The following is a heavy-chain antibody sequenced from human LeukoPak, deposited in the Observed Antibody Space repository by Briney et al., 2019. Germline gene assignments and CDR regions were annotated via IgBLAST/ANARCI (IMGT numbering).Heavy chain of an antibody. CDR3: ARGGYCSDGSCFPLDY. J-gene: IGHJ4*02. V-gene: IGHV1-18*01. CDR2: IRAYSGNT. D-gene: IGHD2-15*01. Sequence: GASVKVSCKASGYTFANYGISWVRQAPGQGLEWMGWIRAYSGNTNNGRILQGRVSMTTDTSTNTAYMELRTLRSDDTAMYYRARGGYCSDGSCFPLDYWGQGTLVTVSS. CDR1: GYTFANYG.